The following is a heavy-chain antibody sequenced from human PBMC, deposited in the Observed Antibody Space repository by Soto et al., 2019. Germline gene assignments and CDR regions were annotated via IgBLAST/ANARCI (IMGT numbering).Heavy chain of an antibody. CDR1: GFTFSSYA. CDR2: ISYDGSNK. D-gene: IGHD4-17*01. V-gene: IGHV3-30-3*01. J-gene: IGHJ4*02. CDR3: ARGDTVTTFDY. Sequence: QVPLVESGGGVVQPGRSLRLSCAASGFTFSSYAMHWVRQAPGTGLEWVAVISYDGSNKYYADSVKGRFTISRDNSKNKLYLQMNSLRAEDTAVYYCARGDTVTTFDYWGQGTLVTVSS.